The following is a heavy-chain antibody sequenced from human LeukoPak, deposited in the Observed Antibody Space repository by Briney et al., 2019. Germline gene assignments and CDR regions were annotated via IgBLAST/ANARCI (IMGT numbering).Heavy chain of an antibody. J-gene: IGHJ4*02. CDR3: ASGGCPSHCYTPDFDY. CDR2: ISYDGSNK. CDR1: GFTFSSYA. D-gene: IGHD2-2*02. Sequence: GGSLRLSCAASGFTFSSYAMHWVRQAPGKGLEWVAVISYDGSNKYYADSVKGRFTISRDNSKNTLYLQMNSLRAEDTAVYYCASGGCPSHCYTPDFDYWGQGTLVTVSS. V-gene: IGHV3-30-3*01.